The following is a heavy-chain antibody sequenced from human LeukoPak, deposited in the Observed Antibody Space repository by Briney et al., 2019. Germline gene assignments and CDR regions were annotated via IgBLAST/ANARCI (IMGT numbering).Heavy chain of an antibody. CDR1: GGSIRNYY. J-gene: IGHJ5*02. Sequence: SETLSLTCTVSGGSIRNYYWSWIRQPPGKGREGIGYIHYSGSTNYNPSLKSGVPISVDTSQHQFPLKLGSVTPAGTAVYYCARGVPGDFWSGSNCFDPWGQGTLVTVSS. CDR3: ARGVPGDFWSGSNCFDP. CDR2: IHYSGST. V-gene: IGHV4-59*08. D-gene: IGHD3-3*01.